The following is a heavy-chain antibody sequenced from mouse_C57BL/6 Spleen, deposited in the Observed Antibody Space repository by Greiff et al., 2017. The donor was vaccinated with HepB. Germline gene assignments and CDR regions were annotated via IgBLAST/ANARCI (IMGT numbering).Heavy chain of an antibody. D-gene: IGHD1-1*01. CDR1: GYTFTDYE. CDR2: IDPETGGT. V-gene: IGHV1-15*01. Sequence: QVQLQQSGAELVRPGASVTLSCKASGYTFTDYEMHWVKQTPVHGLEWIGAIDPETGGTAYNQKFKGKAILTADKSSSTAYMELRSLTSEDSAVYYCTRSSTTVVADWYFDVWGTGTTVTVSS. J-gene: IGHJ1*03. CDR3: TRSSTTVVADWYFDV.